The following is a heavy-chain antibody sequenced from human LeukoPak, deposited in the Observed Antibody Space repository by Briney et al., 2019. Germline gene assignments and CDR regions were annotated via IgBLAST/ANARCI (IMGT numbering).Heavy chain of an antibody. V-gene: IGHV3-7*03. CDR3: ARESYP. CDR1: GFTFSSHW. Sequence: PGGSLRLSCAGSGFTFSSHWIGWVCQAPGKGLEWVAHINQDGSQKYYVDSVKGRFTISRDNAKNSLYLQMNSLRAEDTAVYYCARESYPWGQGTLVTVSS. J-gene: IGHJ5*02. D-gene: IGHD3-10*01. CDR2: INQDGSQK.